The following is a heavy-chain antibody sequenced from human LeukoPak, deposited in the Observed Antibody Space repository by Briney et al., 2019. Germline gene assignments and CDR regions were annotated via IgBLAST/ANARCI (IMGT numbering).Heavy chain of an antibody. D-gene: IGHD1-26*01. V-gene: IGHV1-69*13. CDR2: IIPIFGTA. Sequence: SVKVSCKASGYTFTSYGISWVRQAPGQGLEWMGGIIPIFGTANYAQKFQGRVTITADESTSTAYMELRSLRSDDTAVYYCALLRAHQTPWGQGTMVTVSS. J-gene: IGHJ3*01. CDR1: GYTFTSYG. CDR3: ALLRAHQTP.